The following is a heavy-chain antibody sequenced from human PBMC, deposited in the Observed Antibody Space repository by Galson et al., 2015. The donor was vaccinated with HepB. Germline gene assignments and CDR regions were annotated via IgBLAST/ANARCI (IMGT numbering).Heavy chain of an antibody. D-gene: IGHD3-3*01. CDR2: IYYSGST. Sequence: SETLSLTCTDSGGSISSSSYYWGWIRQPPGKGLEWIGSIYYSGSTYYNPSLKSRVIISVDTSKNQFSLKLSSVTAADTAVYYCARHNYDSVGDWSQGTLVTVSS. V-gene: IGHV4-39*01. CDR1: GGSISSSSYY. CDR3: ARHNYDSVGD. J-gene: IGHJ4*02.